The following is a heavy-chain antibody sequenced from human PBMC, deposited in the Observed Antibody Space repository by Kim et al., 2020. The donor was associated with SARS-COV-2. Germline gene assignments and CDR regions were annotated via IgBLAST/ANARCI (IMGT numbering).Heavy chain of an antibody. Sequence: GGSLRLSCAASGFTFSSYSMNWVRQAPGKGLEWVSSISSSSSYIYYADSVKGRFTISRDNAKNSLYLQMNSLRAEDTAVYYCARDIPCTSCYVKLWGYYYYYGMDVWGQGTTVTVSS. CDR3: ARDIPCTSCYVKLWGYYYYYGMDV. CDR2: ISSSSSYI. CDR1: GFTFSSYS. D-gene: IGHD2-2*01. J-gene: IGHJ6*02. V-gene: IGHV3-21*01.